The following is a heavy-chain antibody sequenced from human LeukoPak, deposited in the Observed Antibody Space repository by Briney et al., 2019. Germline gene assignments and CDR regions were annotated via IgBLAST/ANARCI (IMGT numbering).Heavy chain of an antibody. CDR3: AKGRDYGDY. J-gene: IGHJ4*02. Sequence: GGSLRLSCAVSGFTFSSYWMTWVRQVPGKGLQWLANINQDGREKYYMDSMKGRLNISRDNTENSVFLQLTSLRPEDTGIYFCAKGRDYGDYWGQGTLVAVSS. CDR2: INQDGREK. V-gene: IGHV3-7*01. CDR1: GFTFSSYW.